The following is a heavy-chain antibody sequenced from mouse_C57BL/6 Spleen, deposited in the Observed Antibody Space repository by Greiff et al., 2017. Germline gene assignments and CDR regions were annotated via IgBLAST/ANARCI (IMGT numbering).Heavy chain of an antibody. V-gene: IGHV1-75*01. D-gene: IGHD1-1*01. CDR2: IFPGSGST. Sequence: QVQLKESGPELVKPGASVKISCKASGYTFTDYYINWVKQRPGQGLEWIGWIFPGSGSTYYNEKFTGKATLTVDKSSSTAYMLLSSLTSEDSAVYFCARDYYGSSSWFAYWGQGTLVTVSA. J-gene: IGHJ3*01. CDR1: GYTFTDYY. CDR3: ARDYYGSSSWFAY.